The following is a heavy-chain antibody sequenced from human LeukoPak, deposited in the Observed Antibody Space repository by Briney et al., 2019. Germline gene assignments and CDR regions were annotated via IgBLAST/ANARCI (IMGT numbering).Heavy chain of an antibody. CDR3: GRGHWGLDY. CDR2: ITQTGSSM. Sequence: GGSLRLSCAVSGFTFSDHYMSWIRQAPGKGLEWVAYITQTGSSMSYSDSVKGRFTISRDNARNSLYLQMDGLRPEDTAVYYCGRGHWGLDYWGQGTLLTVSS. V-gene: IGHV3-11*01. CDR1: GFTFSDHY. D-gene: IGHD7-27*01. J-gene: IGHJ4*02.